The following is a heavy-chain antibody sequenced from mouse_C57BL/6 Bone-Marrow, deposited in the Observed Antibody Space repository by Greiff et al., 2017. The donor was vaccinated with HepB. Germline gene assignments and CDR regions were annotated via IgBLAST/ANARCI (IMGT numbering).Heavy chain of an antibody. D-gene: IGHD1-1*01. J-gene: IGHJ2*01. CDR2: ISGGGGNT. V-gene: IGHV5-9*01. CDR1: GFTFSSYT. Sequence: EVKVEESGGGLVKPGGSLKLSCAASGFTFSSYTMSWVRQTPEKRLEWVATISGGGGNTYYPDSVKGRFTISRDNAKNTLYLQMSSLRSEDTALYYCARLITTVVARYYFDYWGQGTTLTVSS. CDR3: ARLITTVVARYYFDY.